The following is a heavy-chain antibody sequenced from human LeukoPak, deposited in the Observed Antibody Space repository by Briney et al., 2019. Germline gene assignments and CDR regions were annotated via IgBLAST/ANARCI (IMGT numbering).Heavy chain of an antibody. Sequence: SETLSLTCTVSGGSISSSNFYWGWIPQPPGQGLEWIGSIYYSGSTYYNPSLKSRVSISVDKSKNPFSLKLSSVTAAETGVYYCARTVGITMVRVVIWWVDPWGQGNQVTVSS. D-gene: IGHD3-10*01. V-gene: IGHV4-39*07. J-gene: IGHJ5*02. CDR3: ARTVGITMVRVVIWWVDP. CDR2: IYYSGST. CDR1: GGSISSSNFY.